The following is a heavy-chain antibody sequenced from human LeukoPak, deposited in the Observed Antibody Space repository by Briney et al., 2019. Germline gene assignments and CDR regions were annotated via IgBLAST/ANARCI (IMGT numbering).Heavy chain of an antibody. V-gene: IGHV3-15*07. CDR2: IRGNSDGGTI. CDR3: ATDFYDST. CDR1: GFTFSNAW. D-gene: IGHD3-22*01. J-gene: IGHJ5*02. Sequence: GGSLRLSCATSGFTFSNAWMNWVRQAPGKGLEWVGRIRGNSDGGTIDYAAPVKGRFTLSRDDSKTTLYLQMNSLQTEDTAVYYCATDFYDSTWGQGTLVTVSS.